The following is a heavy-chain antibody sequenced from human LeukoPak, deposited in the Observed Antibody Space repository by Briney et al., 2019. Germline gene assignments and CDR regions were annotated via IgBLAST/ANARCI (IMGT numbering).Heavy chain of an antibody. V-gene: IGHV4-59*04. J-gene: IGHJ4*02. CDR3: AGDQNNVAWSYW. CDR1: GASISSHY. D-gene: IGHD3-9*01. CDR2: ISYTGST. Sequence: PSETLSLTCTVSGASISSHYWSWIRQPPGRGLELMGYISYTGSTDYNPSLKGRVTMSIDTSKNQFSLSLYSVTTTDAVVYFCAGDQNNVAWSYWWGQGTLVTVSS.